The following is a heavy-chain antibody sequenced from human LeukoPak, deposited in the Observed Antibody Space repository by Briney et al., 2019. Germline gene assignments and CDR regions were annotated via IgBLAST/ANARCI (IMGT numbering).Heavy chain of an antibody. CDR2: FDPKDGEA. CDR1: GFTLSELS. D-gene: IGHD2-21*01. CDR3: ATGVYCATTTCPGHGNYYYFMDV. V-gene: IGHV1-24*01. J-gene: IGHJ6*03. Sequence: GASVKVSCKVSGFTLSELSIHWVRQAPGKGLEWVGGFDPKDGEAVYAERFRARVILTDDRSSNTAYMDLSRLGADDTAVYYCATGVYCATTTCPGHGNYYYFMDVWGEGTTVTV.